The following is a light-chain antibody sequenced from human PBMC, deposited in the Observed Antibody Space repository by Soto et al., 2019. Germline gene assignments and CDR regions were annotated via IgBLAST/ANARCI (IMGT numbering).Light chain of an antibody. V-gene: IGKV1-39*01. CDR2: AAS. CDR1: QSIATY. Sequence: DIRMTQSPSSLSASVGDRVTITCRANQSIATYLNWYQQKPGKAPNLLIFAASGLQSGVPSGFSGSGSGTDFTLTISSLQPEDFATYYCQQSYSTPYTFGQGTNLEIK. CDR3: QQSYSTPYT. J-gene: IGKJ2*01.